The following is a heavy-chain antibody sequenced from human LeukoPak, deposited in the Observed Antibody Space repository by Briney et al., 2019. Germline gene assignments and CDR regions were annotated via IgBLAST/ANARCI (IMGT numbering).Heavy chain of an antibody. CDR1: GFTFSSYS. V-gene: IGHV3-21*01. J-gene: IGHJ4*02. D-gene: IGHD2-2*01. Sequence: GGSLRLSCAASGFTFSSYSMNWVRQAPGKGLEWVSSISSSSSYKYYADSVKGRFTISRDNAKNSLYLQMNSLRAEDTAVYYCARDLVIVVVPAARGFDYWGQGTLVTVSS. CDR3: ARDLVIVVVPAARGFDY. CDR2: ISSSSSYK.